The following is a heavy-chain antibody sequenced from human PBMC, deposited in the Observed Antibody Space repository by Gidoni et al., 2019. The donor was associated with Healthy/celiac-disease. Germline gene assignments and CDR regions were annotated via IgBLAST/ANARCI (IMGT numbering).Heavy chain of an antibody. CDR1: GFPFSSLW. V-gene: IGHV3-7*04. Sequence: EVQLVESGGGLVQPGGSLRLSWPASGFPFSSLWMSWGRQAPGKGLEWVANIKQDGSEKYYVDSVKGRFTISRDNAKNSLYLQMNSLRAEDTAVYYCAREVRFLEWLHESAFDIWGQGTMVTVSS. J-gene: IGHJ3*02. D-gene: IGHD3-3*01. CDR2: IKQDGSEK. CDR3: AREVRFLEWLHESAFDI.